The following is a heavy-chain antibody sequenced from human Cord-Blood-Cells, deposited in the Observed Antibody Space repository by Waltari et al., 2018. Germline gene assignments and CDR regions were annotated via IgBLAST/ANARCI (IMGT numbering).Heavy chain of an antibody. D-gene: IGHD3-16*01. CDR3: ARATSWGWGAFDI. J-gene: IGHJ3*02. V-gene: IGHV4-34*01. Sequence: QVQLQQWGAGLLKPSETLSLTCAVCGRSFSGYYWSWVRQPPGKGLEWIGEINHSGSTNYNPSLKSRVTISVDTSKNQFSLKLSSVTAADTAVYYCARATSWGWGAFDIWGQGTMVTVSS. CDR2: INHSGST. CDR1: GRSFSGYY.